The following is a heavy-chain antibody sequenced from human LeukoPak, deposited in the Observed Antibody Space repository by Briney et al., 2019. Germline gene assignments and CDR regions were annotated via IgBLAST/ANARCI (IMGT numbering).Heavy chain of an antibody. Sequence: PSETLSLTCTVSGGSITSASSYWGWIRQPPGKGLEWIGSIFHSGITYYNPSLETRVTLSVDTSKNQFSLNVNSVTAADTAVYYCARGAGTRHLDYWGQGTLVTVSS. CDR1: GGSITSASSY. CDR3: ARGAGTRHLDY. V-gene: IGHV4-39*07. CDR2: IFHSGIT. D-gene: IGHD1-7*01. J-gene: IGHJ4*02.